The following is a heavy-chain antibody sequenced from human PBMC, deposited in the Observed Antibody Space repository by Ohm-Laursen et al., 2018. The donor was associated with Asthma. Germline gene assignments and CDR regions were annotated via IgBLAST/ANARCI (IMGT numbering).Heavy chain of an antibody. CDR3: ARVLDDSSGYGFDF. CDR1: GGSISSGDYY. J-gene: IGHJ4*02. V-gene: IGHV4-30-4*01. D-gene: IGHD3-22*01. CDR2: IYKSGTT. Sequence: TLSLTCSVSGGSISSGDYYWSWIRQPPGKGLEWIGYIYKSGTTYHKSSLRSRVTMSIDTSKNQFSLKLGSVTAADTAVYYCARVLDDSSGYGFDFWGQGTLVTVPS.